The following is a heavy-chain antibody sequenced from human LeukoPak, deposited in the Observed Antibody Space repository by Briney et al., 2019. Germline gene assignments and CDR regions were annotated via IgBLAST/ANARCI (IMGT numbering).Heavy chain of an antibody. CDR3: ARDPAATLIAAAGTPWFDP. CDR1: GFTFSSYA. D-gene: IGHD6-13*01. V-gene: IGHV3-30-3*01. Sequence: GGSLRLSCAASGFTFSSYAMHWVRQAPGKGLEWVAVISYDGSNKYYADSVKGRFTISRDNSKNTLYLQMNSLRAEDTAVYCCARDPAATLIAAAGTPWFDPWGQGTLVTVSS. J-gene: IGHJ5*02. CDR2: ISYDGSNK.